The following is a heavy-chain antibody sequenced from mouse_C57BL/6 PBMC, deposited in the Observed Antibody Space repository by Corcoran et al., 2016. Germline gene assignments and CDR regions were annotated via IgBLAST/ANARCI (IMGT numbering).Heavy chain of an antibody. CDR3: AMDGSYAMDY. CDR2: INPNNGGT. CDR1: GYTFTDYY. V-gene: IGHV1-26*01. D-gene: IGHD2-3*01. Sequence: EVQLQQSGPELVKPGASVKISCKASGYTFTDYYMNWVKQSHGKSLEWIGDINPNNGGTSYNQKFKGKATLTVDKSSSTAYMELRSLTSEDSAVYYCAMDGSYAMDYWGQGTSVTVSS. J-gene: IGHJ4*01.